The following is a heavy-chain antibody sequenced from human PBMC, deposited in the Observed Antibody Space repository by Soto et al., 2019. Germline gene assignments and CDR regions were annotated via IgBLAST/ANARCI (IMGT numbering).Heavy chain of an antibody. CDR1: GFTFSSYG. CDR2: ISYDGSNK. Sequence: QVQLVESGGGVVQPGRSLRLSCAASGFTFSSYGMHWVRQAPGKGLEWVAVISYDGSNKYYADSVKGRFTISRDNSENTLYLQMNSLRAEDTAVYYCAKDDRWDERVGMDVWGQGTTVTVSS. J-gene: IGHJ6*02. CDR3: AKDDRWDERVGMDV. D-gene: IGHD1-26*01. V-gene: IGHV3-30*18.